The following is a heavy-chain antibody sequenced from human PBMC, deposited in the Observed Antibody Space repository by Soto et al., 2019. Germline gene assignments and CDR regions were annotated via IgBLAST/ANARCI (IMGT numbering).Heavy chain of an antibody. CDR1: GGTFSSYA. CDR3: ARIDTMVRGVISYGMDV. V-gene: IGHV1-69*01. Sequence: QVQLVQSGAEVKKPGSSVKVSCKASGGTFSSYAISWVRQAPGQGLEWMGGIIPIFGTANYAQKFQGRVTITADESTSKAYMELSSLRSEDTAVYYCARIDTMVRGVISYGMDVWGQGTTVTVSS. J-gene: IGHJ6*02. CDR2: IIPIFGTA. D-gene: IGHD3-10*01.